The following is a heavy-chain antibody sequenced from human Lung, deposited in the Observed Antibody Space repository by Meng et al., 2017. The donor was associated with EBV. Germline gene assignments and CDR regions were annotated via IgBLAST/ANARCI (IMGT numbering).Heavy chain of an antibody. CDR1: GFTFSSYS. J-gene: IGHJ4*02. Sequence: VHLVERGGRLVQPVGSLKLSCAAPGFTFSSYSMHWVSQGQGKGLVWVSRIGNDGSSTNYADSGKGRFTISRHNAKKTLYLQMNSLRAEDTAVYYCARESNGYEFDYWGQGTLVTVSS. V-gene: IGHV3-74*01. D-gene: IGHD5-12*01. CDR3: ARESNGYEFDY. CDR2: IGNDGSST.